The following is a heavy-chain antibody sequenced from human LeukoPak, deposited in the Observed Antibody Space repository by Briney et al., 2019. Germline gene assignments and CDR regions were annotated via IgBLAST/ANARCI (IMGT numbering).Heavy chain of an antibody. CDR3: AGAYYVGYSYGRNHYWYFDL. CDR2: ISSSSSYI. V-gene: IGHV3-21*01. D-gene: IGHD5-18*01. Sequence: WGSLRLSCAASGFTFSSYSMNWVRQAPGKGLEWVSSISSSSSYIYYADSVKGRFTISRDNAKNSLYLQMNSLGAEDTAVYYCAGAYYVGYSYGRNHYWYFDLWGRGTLVTVSS. CDR1: GFTFSSYS. J-gene: IGHJ2*01.